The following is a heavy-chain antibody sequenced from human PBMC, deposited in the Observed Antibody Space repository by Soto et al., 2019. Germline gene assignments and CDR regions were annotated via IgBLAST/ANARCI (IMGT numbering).Heavy chain of an antibody. Sequence: GGSLRLSCAASGFTFSSYSMNWVRQAPGKGLEWVSYISSSSSTMYYADSVKGRFTISRDNAKNSLYLQMNSLRAEDTAVYYWARGDDSSGYYYVYWGQGTLVTVSS. J-gene: IGHJ4*02. CDR3: ARGDDSSGYYYVY. D-gene: IGHD3-22*01. CDR2: ISSSSSTM. CDR1: GFTFSSYS. V-gene: IGHV3-48*01.